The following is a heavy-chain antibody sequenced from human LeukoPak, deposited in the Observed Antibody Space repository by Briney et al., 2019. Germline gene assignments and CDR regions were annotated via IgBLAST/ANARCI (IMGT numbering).Heavy chain of an antibody. Sequence: GGSLRLSCAASGFTVSSNYMSWVRQAPGKGLEWVSVIYSGGSTYYADSVKGRFTISRDNSKNTLYLQMNSLRAEDTAVYYCASPRRDGYNWDAFDIWGQGTMVTVSS. V-gene: IGHV3-53*01. J-gene: IGHJ3*02. CDR3: ASPRRDGYNWDAFDI. CDR2: IYSGGST. D-gene: IGHD5-24*01. CDR1: GFTVSSNY.